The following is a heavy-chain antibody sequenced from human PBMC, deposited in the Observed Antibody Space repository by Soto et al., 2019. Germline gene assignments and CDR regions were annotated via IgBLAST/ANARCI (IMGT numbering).Heavy chain of an antibody. Sequence: SETLSLTCAVSGGSISSGGYSWSWIRQPPGKGLEWIGYIYHSGSTYYNPSLKSRVTISVDRSKNQFSLKLSSVTAADTAVYYCAREQHYSSSSNWFDPWGQGTLVTVSS. J-gene: IGHJ5*02. D-gene: IGHD6-6*01. V-gene: IGHV4-30-2*01. CDR3: AREQHYSSSSNWFDP. CDR2: IYHSGST. CDR1: GGSISSGGYS.